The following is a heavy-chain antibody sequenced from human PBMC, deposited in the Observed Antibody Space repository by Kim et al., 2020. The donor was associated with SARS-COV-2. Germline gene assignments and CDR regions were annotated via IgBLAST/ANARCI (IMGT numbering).Heavy chain of an antibody. Sequence: SETLSLTCTVSGGSLSSSSYYWGWIRQPPGKGLEWIGTAYYIGNTYYNPSLKSRVTISVDTSKNQFSLKLGSVTAADTAFYYCARHQRDSSGRYVAF. J-gene: IGHJ3*01. D-gene: IGHD6-19*01. CDR1: GGSLSSSSYY. V-gene: IGHV4-39*01. CDR3: ARHQRDSSGRYVAF. CDR2: AYYIGNT.